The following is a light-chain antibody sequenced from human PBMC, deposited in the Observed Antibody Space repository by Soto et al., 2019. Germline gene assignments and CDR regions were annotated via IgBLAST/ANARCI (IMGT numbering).Light chain of an antibody. CDR1: QKIDCNF. J-gene: IGKJ4*01. CDR2: AAF. V-gene: IGKV3-20*01. CDR3: QQYGASPFT. Sequence: IVFAQAPGPLSLSPGERTPPPRKASQKIDCNFLVWHQQQPGQAPRLLINAAFNRATGIPDRFSGSGSGTDFTLTISRLEPEDFAVYYCQQYGASPFTFGGGTKVEIK.